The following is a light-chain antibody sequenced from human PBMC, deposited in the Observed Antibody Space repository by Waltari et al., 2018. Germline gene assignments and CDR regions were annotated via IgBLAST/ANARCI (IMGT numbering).Light chain of an antibody. Sequence: QSALTQPASVSGSPGQSITISCTGTSSDVGGYNYVSWYQQHPGNAPKPMIYEVSNRPSGVANRFSGSKSRNTASLTISGLQAEDEADYYCSSYTSSSTLGVFGTGTKVTVL. CDR2: EVS. J-gene: IGLJ1*01. V-gene: IGLV2-14*01. CDR1: SSDVGGYNY. CDR3: SSYTSSSTLGV.